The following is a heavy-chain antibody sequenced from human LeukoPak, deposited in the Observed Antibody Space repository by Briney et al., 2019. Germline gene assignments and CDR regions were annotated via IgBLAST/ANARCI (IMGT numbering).Heavy chain of an antibody. Sequence: GGSLRLSCAAPGFTFSDYYMSWIRQAPGKGLEWVSYISSSGSTIYYADSVKGRFTISRDNAKNSLYLQMNSLRAEDTAVYYCARAATVIVVVNSLDYWGQGTLVTVSS. J-gene: IGHJ4*02. CDR1: GFTFSDYY. CDR3: ARAATVIVVVNSLDY. CDR2: ISSSGSTI. D-gene: IGHD3-22*01. V-gene: IGHV3-11*01.